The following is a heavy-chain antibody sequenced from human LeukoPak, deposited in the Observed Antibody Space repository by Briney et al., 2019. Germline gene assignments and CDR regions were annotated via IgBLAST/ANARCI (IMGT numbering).Heavy chain of an antibody. D-gene: IGHD3-3*01. J-gene: IGHJ6*02. CDR2: INAYNGNT. CDR3: ARAALESITIFGVVKGPGMDV. CDR1: GYTFTSYG. V-gene: IGHV1-18*01. Sequence: VASVKVSCKASGYTFTSYGISWVRQAPGQGLEWMGWINAYNGNTNYAQKPQGRVTMTTDTSTSTAYMELRSLRSDDTAVYYCARAALESITIFGVVKGPGMDVWGQGTTVTVSS.